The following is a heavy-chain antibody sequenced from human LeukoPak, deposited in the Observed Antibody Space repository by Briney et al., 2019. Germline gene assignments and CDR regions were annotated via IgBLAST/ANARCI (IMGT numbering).Heavy chain of an antibody. J-gene: IGHJ4*02. CDR1: GGSICSGGYY. Sequence: SQTLSHTCTVSGGSICSGGYYCNSIRQHPGKGLEWLGYIYYSGSTYYNPSLKRRVTISVDTSKNQSSLKLSSLTAADTAVYYCARQIYGDLYYFDYWGQGTLVTVSS. CDR3: ARQIYGDLYYFDY. CDR2: IYYSGST. V-gene: IGHV4-31*03. D-gene: IGHD4-17*01.